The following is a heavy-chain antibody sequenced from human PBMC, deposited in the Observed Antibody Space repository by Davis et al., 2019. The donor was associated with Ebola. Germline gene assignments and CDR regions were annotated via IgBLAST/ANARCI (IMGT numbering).Heavy chain of an antibody. V-gene: IGHV3-48*04. D-gene: IGHD2-21*01. Sequence: GGSLRLSCAASGFSFNRYSMNWVRQAPGKGLEWVSYISGVSTTIYYADSVKGRFTISRDNAKNLLFLQMNSLRAEDSVIYYCARDPYSQTYSTALSFRDWGQGTLVTVSS. CDR2: ISGVSTTI. CDR1: GFSFNRYS. CDR3: ARDPYSQTYSTALSFRD. J-gene: IGHJ4*02.